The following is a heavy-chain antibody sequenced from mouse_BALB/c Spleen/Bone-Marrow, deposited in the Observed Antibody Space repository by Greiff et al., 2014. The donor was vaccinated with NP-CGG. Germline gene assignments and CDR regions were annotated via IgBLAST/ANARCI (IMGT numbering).Heavy chain of an antibody. D-gene: IGHD2-13*01. Sequence: VQLQQSGGGLVKPGGSLKLSCAASGFTFSDYYMYWVRQTPEKRLEWVATISDGGTYTFYPDSVKGRFTISRDNAKNNRYLQMGSLQSEDTAMYYCTRAGKRYGDMDDWGQGTSVTVSS. J-gene: IGHJ4*01. CDR2: ISDGGTYT. V-gene: IGHV5-4*02. CDR1: GFTFSDYY. CDR3: TRAGKRYGDMDD.